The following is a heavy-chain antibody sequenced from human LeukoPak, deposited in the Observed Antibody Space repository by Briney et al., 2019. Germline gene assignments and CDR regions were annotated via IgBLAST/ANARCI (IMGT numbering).Heavy chain of an antibody. CDR2: IIPIFGTA. Sequence: SVKVSCKASGGTFSSYAISWVRQAPGQGLEWMGGIIPIFGTANYAQKFQGRVTITADKSTSTAYMELSSLRSEDTAVYYCAKDGGNGDYRNYYYYMDVWGKGTTVTVSS. CDR1: GGTFSSYA. CDR3: AKDGGNGDYRNYYYYMDV. V-gene: IGHV1-69*06. J-gene: IGHJ6*03. D-gene: IGHD4-17*01.